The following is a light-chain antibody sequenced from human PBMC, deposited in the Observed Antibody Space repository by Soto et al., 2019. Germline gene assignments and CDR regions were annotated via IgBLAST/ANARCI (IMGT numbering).Light chain of an antibody. Sequence: DIQMTQSPSTLSASVGDRVTITCRANQSISDWLAWYQQKPGKAPKLLIYDASNLESGVPSRFSGSGSGTEFTLTISSLQPDDFATYYCQQYNSSPLTFGGGTKKEIK. J-gene: IGKJ4*01. V-gene: IGKV1-5*01. CDR1: QSISDW. CDR3: QQYNSSPLT. CDR2: DAS.